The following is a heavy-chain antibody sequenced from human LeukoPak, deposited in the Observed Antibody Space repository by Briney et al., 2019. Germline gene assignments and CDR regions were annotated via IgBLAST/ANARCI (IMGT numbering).Heavy chain of an antibody. V-gene: IGHV3-23*01. D-gene: IGHD2-8*02. Sequence: GGSLRLSCAASGFTFSSYAMNWLRQAPGKGLEWVSVISGSGGSTYYADSVKGRFTISRDNSKNTLSLQMNSLRAEDTAGYYCAKGGVVGRLGDIDHWGQGTLVTVSS. CDR1: GFTFSSYA. J-gene: IGHJ4*02. CDR2: ISGSGGST. CDR3: AKGGVVGRLGDIDH.